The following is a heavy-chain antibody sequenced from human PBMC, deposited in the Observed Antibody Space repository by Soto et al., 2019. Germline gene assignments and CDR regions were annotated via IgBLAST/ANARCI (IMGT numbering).Heavy chain of an antibody. Sequence: SETLSLTCSVSGGSVTNINYFWAWIRQSPGRGLEWIANIYYTGATFYNPSLRSRVSMTIDASKNRFSLNLSSVTASDTALYYCARHEYVSSSYDLLDVWGRGTMVTVSS. V-gene: IGHV4-39*01. CDR3: ARHEYVSSSYDLLDV. D-gene: IGHD3-22*01. CDR2: IYYTGAT. J-gene: IGHJ3*01. CDR1: GGSVTNINYF.